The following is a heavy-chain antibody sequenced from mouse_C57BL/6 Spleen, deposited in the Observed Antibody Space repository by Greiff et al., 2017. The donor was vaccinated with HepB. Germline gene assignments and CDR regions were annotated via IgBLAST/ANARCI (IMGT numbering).Heavy chain of an antibody. CDR3: AREDYDASFDY. D-gene: IGHD2-4*01. CDR1: GYAFSSYW. CDR2: IYPGDGDT. J-gene: IGHJ2*01. Sequence: QVQLQQSGAELVKPGASVKISCKASGYAFSSYWMNWVKQRPGKGLEWIGQIYPGDGDTNYNGKFKGKATLTADKSSSTAYMQLSSLTSEDSAVYFCAREDYDASFDYWGQGTTLTVSS. V-gene: IGHV1-80*01.